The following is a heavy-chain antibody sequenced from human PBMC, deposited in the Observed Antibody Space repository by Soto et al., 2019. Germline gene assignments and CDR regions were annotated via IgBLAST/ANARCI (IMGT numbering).Heavy chain of an antibody. Sequence: QVQLVQSGTEVKKPGASVKVSCKTSGYTCINFGIGWVRQAPGQGLEWMGWISPFNGHTHYAQKFQGRVSLTTAPSTSTAFLALRSLTYADTAVYYCAREPPRATAGLNYFAPWGQGTLVTVSS. CDR3: AREPPRATAGLNYFAP. J-gene: IGHJ5*02. D-gene: IGHD6-13*01. V-gene: IGHV1-18*01. CDR1: GYTCINFG. CDR2: ISPFNGHT.